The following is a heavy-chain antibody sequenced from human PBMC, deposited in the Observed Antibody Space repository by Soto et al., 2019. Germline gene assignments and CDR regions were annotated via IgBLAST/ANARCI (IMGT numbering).Heavy chain of an antibody. D-gene: IGHD3-10*01. V-gene: IGHV3-7*05. CDR2: IKQDGSER. J-gene: IGHJ4*02. CDR1: GFTFSNYW. CDR3: ARAGSENDY. Sequence: EVQLVESGGGLVQPGGSLRLSCAASGFTFSNYWMSWVRQAPGKGLEWVANIKQDGSERNYVDSVKGRFTISRDNAKNSLYLQLNSLRADDTAVYYCARAGSENDYWGQGTLVTVSS.